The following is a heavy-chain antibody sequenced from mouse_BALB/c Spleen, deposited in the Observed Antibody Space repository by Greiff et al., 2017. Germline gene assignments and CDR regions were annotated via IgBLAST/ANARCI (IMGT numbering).Heavy chain of an antibody. CDR1: GYTFTDYE. V-gene: IGHV1-15*01. CDR2: IDPETGGT. Sequence: QVQLQQSGAELVRPGASVTLSCKASGYTFTDYEMHWVKQTPVHGLEWIGAIDPETGGTAYNQKFKGKATLTADKSSSTAYMELRSLTSEDSAVYYCTRSRYFDYWGQGTTLTVSS. J-gene: IGHJ2*01. CDR3: TRSRYFDY.